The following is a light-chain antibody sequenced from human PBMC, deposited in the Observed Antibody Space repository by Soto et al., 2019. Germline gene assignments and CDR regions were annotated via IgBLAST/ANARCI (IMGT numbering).Light chain of an antibody. V-gene: IGKV1-39*01. J-gene: IGKJ4*01. CDR3: QQSYSTPLT. CDR2: AAS. Sequence: DIPMTQSPSSLSASVGARVTITCRARQSISSYLNWYQQKPGKAPKLLIYAASSLQSGVPSRFSGSGSGTDFTLTISSLQPEDFATYYCQQSYSTPLTVGGGTKVEIK. CDR1: QSISSY.